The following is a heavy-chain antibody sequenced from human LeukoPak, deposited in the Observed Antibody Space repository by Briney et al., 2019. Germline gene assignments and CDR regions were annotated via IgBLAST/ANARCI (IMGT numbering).Heavy chain of an antibody. D-gene: IGHD3-3*01. CDR2: INHSGST. Sequence: KSSETLSLTCAVYGGSFSGYYWSWIRQPPGKGLEWIGEINHSGSTNYNPSLKSRVTISVDTSKNQFSLKLSSVTAADTAVYYCARVKDFWSGYYTDNPDYWGQGTLVTVSS. V-gene: IGHV4-34*01. CDR1: GGSFSGYY. CDR3: ARVKDFWSGYYTDNPDY. J-gene: IGHJ4*02.